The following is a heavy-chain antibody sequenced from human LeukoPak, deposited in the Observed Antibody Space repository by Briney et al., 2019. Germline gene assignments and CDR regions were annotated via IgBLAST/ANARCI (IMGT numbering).Heavy chain of an antibody. CDR3: AREGYYDSSGYLNWFDP. CDR2: IKQDGSEK. V-gene: IGHV3-7*03. CDR1: GFTFSSYW. Sequence: GGSLRLSCAASGFTFSSYWMSWVRQAPGKGLEWVANIKQDGSEKYYVDSVKGRFTISRDNAKNSLYLQMNSLRAEDTAVYYCAREGYYDSSGYLNWFDPWGQGTLVTVSS. J-gene: IGHJ5*02. D-gene: IGHD3-22*01.